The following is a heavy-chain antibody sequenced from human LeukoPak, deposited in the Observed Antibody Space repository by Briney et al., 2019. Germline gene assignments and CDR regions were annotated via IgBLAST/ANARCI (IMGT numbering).Heavy chain of an antibody. V-gene: IGHV4-59*01. D-gene: IGHD3-22*01. CDR3: ARGRYYDSSGYYYNWFDP. Sequence: SETLSLTCAVYGGSFSGYYWSWIRQPPGKGLEWIGYIYYSGSTNYNPSLKSRVTISVDTSKNQFSLKLSSVTAADTAVYYCARGRYYDSSGYYYNWFDPWGQGTLVTVSS. CDR2: IYYSGST. CDR1: GGSFSGYY. J-gene: IGHJ5*02.